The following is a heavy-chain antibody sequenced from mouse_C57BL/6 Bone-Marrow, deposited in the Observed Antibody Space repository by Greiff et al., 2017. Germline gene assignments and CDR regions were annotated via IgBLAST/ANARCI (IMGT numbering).Heavy chain of an antibody. D-gene: IGHD2-14*01. J-gene: IGHJ4*01. Sequence: VQLKESGGGLVKPGGSLKLSCAASGFTFSDYGMHWVRQAPEKGLEWVAYISSGSSTIYSADTVKGRFTISIDNAKNTLFLQMTSLRSEDTAMYYCARARVHYYAMDYWGQGTSVTVSS. V-gene: IGHV5-17*01. CDR2: ISSGSSTI. CDR3: ARARVHYYAMDY. CDR1: GFTFSDYG.